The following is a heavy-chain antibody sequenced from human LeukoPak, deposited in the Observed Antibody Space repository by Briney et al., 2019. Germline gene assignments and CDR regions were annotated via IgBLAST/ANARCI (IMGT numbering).Heavy chain of an antibody. CDR3: ARVGRHSGYARPVYFDY. J-gene: IGHJ4*02. CDR2: MNPNSGNT. D-gene: IGHD5-12*01. Sequence: GASVKVSCKASGYTFTSYDINWVRQATGQGLEWMGWMNPNSGNTGYAQKFQGRVTMTRNTSISTAYMELSSLRSEDTAVYYCARVGRHSGYARPVYFDYWGQGTLVTVSS. CDR1: GYTFTSYD. V-gene: IGHV1-8*01.